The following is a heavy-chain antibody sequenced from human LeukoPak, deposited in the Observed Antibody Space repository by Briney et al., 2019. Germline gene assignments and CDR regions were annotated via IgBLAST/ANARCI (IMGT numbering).Heavy chain of an antibody. Sequence: GGSLGLSCAASGFTFSNAWMSWVRQAPGKGLEWVGRIKSKIDGGTTDYATPVKGRFSISRDDSRNTLHLQMNSLKTEDTAVYYCTTDAGYTSRWYNYWGQGTLVTVSS. D-gene: IGHD6-13*01. J-gene: IGHJ4*02. V-gene: IGHV3-15*01. CDR2: IKSKIDGGTT. CDR1: GFTFSNAW. CDR3: TTDAGYTSRWYNY.